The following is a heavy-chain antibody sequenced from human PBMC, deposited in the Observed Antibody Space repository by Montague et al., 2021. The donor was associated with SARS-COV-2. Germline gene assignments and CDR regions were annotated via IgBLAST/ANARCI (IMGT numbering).Heavy chain of an antibody. CDR1: GGSISSSSYH. CDR3: ARLRYYGGNSGFQGLVDY. Sequence: SETLSLTCIVSGGSISSSSYHWGWIRQPPGKGLEWIGTIYYSGSTISVDTSKNQFSLKLSSVTAADTAVYYCARLRYYGGNSGFQGLVDYWGRGALVTVSS. J-gene: IGHJ4*02. D-gene: IGHD4-23*01. CDR2: IYYSG. V-gene: IGHV4-39*01.